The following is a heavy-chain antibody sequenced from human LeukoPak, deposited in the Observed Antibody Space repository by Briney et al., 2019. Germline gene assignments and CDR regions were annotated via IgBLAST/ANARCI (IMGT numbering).Heavy chain of an antibody. Sequence: SGGSLRLSCAASGFTFDDYAMHWVRQAPGKGLEWVSGIRWNSGSIGYTDSVKGRFTISRDNAKNSLYLQMNSLRAEDTALYYCAKVRYYYDSSGFYGMDVWGQGTTVTVSS. D-gene: IGHD3-22*01. J-gene: IGHJ6*02. V-gene: IGHV3-9*01. CDR2: IRWNSGSI. CDR1: GFTFDDYA. CDR3: AKVRYYYDSSGFYGMDV.